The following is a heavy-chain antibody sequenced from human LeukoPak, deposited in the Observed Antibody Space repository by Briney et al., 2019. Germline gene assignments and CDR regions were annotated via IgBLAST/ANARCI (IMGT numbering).Heavy chain of an antibody. D-gene: IGHD4-11*01. CDR2: IYHSGST. CDR1: DYSISSSYY. V-gene: IGHV4-38-2*02. J-gene: IGHJ4*02. Sequence: PSETLSLTCSVSDYSISSSYYWGWIRQPPGNGLEWIGNIYHSGSTYYNPSLTGRVTISVDTSKNQFSLKLSSVTAADTAVYYCARTYTNYPNRPFDYWGQGTLVTVSS. CDR3: ARTYTNYPNRPFDY.